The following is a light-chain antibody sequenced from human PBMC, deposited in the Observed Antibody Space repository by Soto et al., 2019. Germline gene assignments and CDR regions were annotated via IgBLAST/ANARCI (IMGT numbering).Light chain of an antibody. J-gene: IGLJ7*01. CDR3: QSYDSSLSGSV. CDR2: GNS. CDR1: SSNIGAGYD. Sequence: QPVLTQPPSVSGAPGQRVTISCTGSSSNIGAGYDVHWYQQLPGTAPKLLIYGNSNRPSGVPDRFSGSKSGTSGSLAIAGLQADDEADYYCQSYDSSLSGSVFGGGTKLTVL. V-gene: IGLV1-40*01.